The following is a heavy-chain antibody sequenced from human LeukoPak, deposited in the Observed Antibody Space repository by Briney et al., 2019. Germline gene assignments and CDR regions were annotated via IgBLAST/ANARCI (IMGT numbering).Heavy chain of an antibody. CDR2: ISSSGSTI. D-gene: IGHD6-6*01. CDR3: AGELSSSSRAFDI. J-gene: IGHJ3*02. CDR1: GFTFSSYA. Sequence: GGSLRLSCAASGFTFSSYAMSWVRQAPGKGLEWVSYISSSGSTIYYADSVKGRFTISRDNAKNSLYLQMNSLRAEDTAVYYCAGELSSSSRAFDIWGQGTMVTVSS. V-gene: IGHV3-48*04.